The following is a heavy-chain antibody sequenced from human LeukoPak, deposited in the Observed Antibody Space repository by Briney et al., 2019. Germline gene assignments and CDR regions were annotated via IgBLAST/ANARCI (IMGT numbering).Heavy chain of an antibody. V-gene: IGHV3-9*01. J-gene: IGHJ6*03. CDR1: GFTFDDYA. Sequence: GGSLRLSCAASGFTFDDYAMHWVRQAPGKGLEWVSGISWNSGSIGYADSVKGRFTISRDNAKNSLYLQMNSLRAEDTALYYCAKDSKPYCYYYMDVWGKGTTVTVSS. CDR2: ISWNSGSI. CDR3: AKDSKPYCYYYMDV.